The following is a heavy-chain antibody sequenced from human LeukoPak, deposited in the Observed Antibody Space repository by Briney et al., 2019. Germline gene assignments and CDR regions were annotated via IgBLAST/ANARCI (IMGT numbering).Heavy chain of an antibody. CDR2: INGRGIT. CDR1: GFTFSSYT. D-gene: IGHD4/OR15-4a*01. Sequence: GGSLRLSCTASGFTFSSYTMSWVRQAPGEGLEWLSAINGRGITYYAGSVKGRFTISRDNSENTLYLQMNSLTVDDTAVYFCAKGRRPGDYFTSDYWGRGTLVTVS. V-gene: IGHV3-23*01. J-gene: IGHJ4*02. CDR3: AKGRRPGDYFTSDY.